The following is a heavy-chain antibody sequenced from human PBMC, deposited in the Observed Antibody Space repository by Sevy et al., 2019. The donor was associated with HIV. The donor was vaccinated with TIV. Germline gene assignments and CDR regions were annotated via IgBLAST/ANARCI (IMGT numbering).Heavy chain of an antibody. CDR1: WLTFSNDN. CDR2: ISNERGYI. D-gene: IGHD6-19*01. Sequence: GGSLRLSWAASWLTFSNDNINWVRQAPGEGVEGGSFISNERGYIYYADSGKGRFSISRDNAKNLLYLQMNSLRAEDTAVYYCARDGKVPVPGLYYFDYWGHGTLVTVSS. CDR3: ARDGKVPVPGLYYFDY. V-gene: IGHV3-21*01. J-gene: IGHJ4*01.